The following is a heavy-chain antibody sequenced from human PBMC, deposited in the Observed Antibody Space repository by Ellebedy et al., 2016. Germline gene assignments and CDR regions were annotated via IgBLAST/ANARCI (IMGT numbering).Heavy chain of an antibody. D-gene: IGHD2-2*01. CDR3: ARAPYCSSTSCYDDY. Sequence: ASVKVSXXASGYTFTSYAMHWVRQAPGQRLEWMGWINAGNGNTKYSQKFQGRVTITRDTSASTAYMELSSLRSEDTAVYYCARAPYCSSTSCYDDYWGQGTLVTVSS. J-gene: IGHJ4*02. CDR1: GYTFTSYA. V-gene: IGHV1-3*01. CDR2: INAGNGNT.